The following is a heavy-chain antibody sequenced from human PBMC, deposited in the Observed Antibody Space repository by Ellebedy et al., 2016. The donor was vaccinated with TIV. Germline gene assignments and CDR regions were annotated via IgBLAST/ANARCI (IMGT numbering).Heavy chain of an antibody. CDR1: GFTFSDYY. CDR3: ASQITIFGVVPRGPDAFDI. CDR2: ISSSGSTI. D-gene: IGHD3-3*01. V-gene: IGHV3-11*01. Sequence: GGSLRLSXAASGFTFSDYYMSWIRQAPGKGLEWVSYISSSGSTIYYADSVKGRFTISRDNAKNSLYLQMNSLRAEDTAVYYCASQITIFGVVPRGPDAFDIWGQGTMVTVSS. J-gene: IGHJ3*02.